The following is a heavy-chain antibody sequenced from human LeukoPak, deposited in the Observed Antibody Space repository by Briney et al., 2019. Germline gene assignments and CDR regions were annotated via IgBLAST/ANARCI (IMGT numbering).Heavy chain of an antibody. V-gene: IGHV4-59*01. J-gene: IGHJ5*02. Sequence: SETLSLTCTVSGGSISNYYWSWIRQPPGKGLEWIGYIHYSGTTNYSPSLKSRVTISIDTSKKQFFLRLTSVTTADTAVYFCARTGDYSRSTGGWFDPWGQGTLVTVSS. CDR2: IHYSGTT. D-gene: IGHD4-11*01. CDR1: GGSISNYY. CDR3: ARTGDYSRSTGGWFDP.